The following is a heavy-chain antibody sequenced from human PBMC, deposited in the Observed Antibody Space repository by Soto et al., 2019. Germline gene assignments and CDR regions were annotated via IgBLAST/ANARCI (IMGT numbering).Heavy chain of an antibody. D-gene: IGHD5-18*01. CDR2: INPIFGTA. J-gene: IGHJ6*02. Sequence: GASVKVSCKASGCTFSSYSIIWVRQTPGQGLEWMGGINPIFGTANYEQNFQGRVTITADESTSTAYMELSSLRSEDTAVYYCARVPVYTAMDTVDSLFYYYYGMDVWGQGTTVTVSS. CDR3: ARVPVYTAMDTVDSLFYYYYGMDV. V-gene: IGHV1-69*13. CDR1: GCTFSSYS.